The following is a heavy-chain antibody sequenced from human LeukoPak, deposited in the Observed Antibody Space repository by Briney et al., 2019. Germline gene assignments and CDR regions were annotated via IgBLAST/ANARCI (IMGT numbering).Heavy chain of an antibody. J-gene: IGHJ3*01. CDR3: ARGMVITAVGAFDV. Sequence: PSETLSLTCTVSGVSINTYYWGWIRQPPGKGLEWIGYIYYTGTTNNNPSLKSRITMSVDTSRNQFSLNLKSVTAADTAVYYCARGMVITAVGAFDVWGQGTMVTVSS. CDR2: IYYTGTT. D-gene: IGHD3-22*01. V-gene: IGHV4-59*01. CDR1: GVSINTYY.